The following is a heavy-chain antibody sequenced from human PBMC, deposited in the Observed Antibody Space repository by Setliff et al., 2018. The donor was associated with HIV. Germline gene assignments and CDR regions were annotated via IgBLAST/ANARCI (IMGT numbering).Heavy chain of an antibody. CDR1: GGSISSHY. CDR2: MYTDGST. CDR3: ARVLLNAFDI. D-gene: IGHD3-10*01. V-gene: IGHV4-4*08. J-gene: IGHJ3*02. Sequence: PSETLSLTCTVSGGSISSHYWSWIRQPPGKGLEWIGHMYTDGSTNYNPSLKSRVTISVDRSKNQFSLKLSSVTAADTAVYYCARVLLNAFDIWGQGTMVTVSS.